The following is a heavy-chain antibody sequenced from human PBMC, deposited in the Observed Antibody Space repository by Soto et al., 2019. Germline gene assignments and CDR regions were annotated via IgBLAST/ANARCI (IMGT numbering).Heavy chain of an antibody. CDR3: ASGSYYDFWSGYPQFDF. V-gene: IGHV4-59*08. Sequence: SETLSLTCTVSGGSISSYYWSWIRQPPGKGLEWIGYIYYSGSTNYNPSLKSRVTISVDTSKNQFSLKLSSVTAADTAVYYCASGSYYDFWSGYPQFDFRAQRTTVTVSS. CDR1: GGSISSYY. J-gene: IGHJ3*01. D-gene: IGHD3-3*01. CDR2: IYYSGST.